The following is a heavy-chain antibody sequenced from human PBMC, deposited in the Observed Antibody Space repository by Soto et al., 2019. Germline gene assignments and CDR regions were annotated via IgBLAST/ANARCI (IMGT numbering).Heavy chain of an antibody. V-gene: IGHV4-59*01. Sequence: SETLSLTCTVSGGSISSYYWSWIRQPPGKGLEWIGYIYYSGRTNYNPSLKSRVTISVDTSKNQFSLKLSSVTAADTAVYYCARVYGDYGYYFDYWGQGTLVTVSS. CDR3: ARVYGDYGYYFDY. D-gene: IGHD4-17*01. CDR2: IYYSGRT. CDR1: GGSISSYY. J-gene: IGHJ4*02.